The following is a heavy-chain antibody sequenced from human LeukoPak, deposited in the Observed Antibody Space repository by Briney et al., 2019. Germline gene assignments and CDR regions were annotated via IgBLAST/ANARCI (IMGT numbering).Heavy chain of an antibody. V-gene: IGHV4-59*01. CDR3: ARIGSSGYCDY. Sequence: SETLSLTCTVSGGSISSYYWSWVRQPPGKGLEWRGYIYYSGSTNYNPSLKSRVTISVDTSKNQFSLRLSSVTAADTDVYYCARIGSSGYCDYWGQGTLVTVSS. CDR2: IYYSGST. J-gene: IGHJ4*02. D-gene: IGHD3-22*01. CDR1: GGSISSYY.